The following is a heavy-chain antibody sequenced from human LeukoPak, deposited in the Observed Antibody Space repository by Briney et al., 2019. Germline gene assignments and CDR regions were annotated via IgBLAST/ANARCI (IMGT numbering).Heavy chain of an antibody. CDR1: GGSISSGDYY. CDR3: ARGRDSSSWYYFDY. Sequence: SETLSLTCTVSGGSISSGDYYWSWIRQPPGKGLEWIGYIYYSGSTYYKPSLKSRVTISVDTSKNQFSLKLSAVTAADTAVYYGARGRDSSSWYYFDYWGQGTLVTVSS. V-gene: IGHV4-30-4*01. D-gene: IGHD6-13*01. CDR2: IYYSGST. J-gene: IGHJ4*02.